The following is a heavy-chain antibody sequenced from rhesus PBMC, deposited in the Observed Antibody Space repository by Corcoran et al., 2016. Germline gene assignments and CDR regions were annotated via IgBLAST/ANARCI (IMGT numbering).Heavy chain of an antibody. D-gene: IGHD3-3*01. CDR3: AREPYYNFWSVYYLLRWYFDL. CDR1: GGSIRSGYYY. CDR2: ISYSGST. Sequence: QVQLQESGPGLVKPSETLSPTCAVPGGSIRSGYYYWSWIRQPPGEGLEWIGDISYSGSTSYNPSLKSRVTMSRDTSKYQFSLKLCSVTAADTAVYYCAREPYYNFWSVYYLLRWYFDLWGPGTPITISS. V-gene: IGHV4-122*02. J-gene: IGHJ2*01.